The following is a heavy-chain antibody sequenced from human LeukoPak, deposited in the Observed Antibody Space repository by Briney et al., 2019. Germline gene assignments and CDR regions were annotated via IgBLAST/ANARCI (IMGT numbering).Heavy chain of an antibody. CDR3: ARLITGTTTAFDI. CDR1: GGSISGYY. CDR2: VYTIGST. D-gene: IGHD1-7*01. Sequence: SETLSLTCSVSGGSISGYYWTWIRQPARKGLEWIGRVYTIGSTHYAPSLKTRLTMSVDTSKNQFSLKLSSVTAADTAVYYCARLITGTTTAFDIWGQGTMVTVSS. J-gene: IGHJ3*02. V-gene: IGHV4-4*07.